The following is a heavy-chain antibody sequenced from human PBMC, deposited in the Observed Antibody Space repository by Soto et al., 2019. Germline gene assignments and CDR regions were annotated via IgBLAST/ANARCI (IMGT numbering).Heavy chain of an antibody. CDR1: GGSISSGGYY. CDR2: IYYSGST. D-gene: IGHD6-19*01. V-gene: IGHV4-31*03. Sequence: SETLSLTCTVSGGSISSGGYYWSWIRQHPGKGLEWIGYIYYSGSTYYNPSLKSRVTISVDTSKSQFSLKLSSVTAADTAVYYCARDFTDSSGPTLGMGVWGQGTTVTRLL. CDR3: ARDFTDSSGPTLGMGV. J-gene: IGHJ6*02.